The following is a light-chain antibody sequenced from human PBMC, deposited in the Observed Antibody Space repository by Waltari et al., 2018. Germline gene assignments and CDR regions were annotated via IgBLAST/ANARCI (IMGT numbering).Light chain of an antibody. J-gene: IGKJ2*01. V-gene: IGKV2-28*01. CDR3: MQTLQTPYT. CDR2: LSS. Sequence: DIVMTQSPLSLPVTPGEPASISCRSSQSLLHSIGYNYLDWYLQKPGQSPHLLVYLSSHRASGVPVRCSGSGSGTDFTLKISRVEAEDVGVYYCMQTLQTPYTFGQGTKLEIK. CDR1: QSLLHSIGYNY.